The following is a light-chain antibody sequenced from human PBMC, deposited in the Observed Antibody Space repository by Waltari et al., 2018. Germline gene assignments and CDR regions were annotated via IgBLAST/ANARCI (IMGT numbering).Light chain of an antibody. CDR3: QKSYNSPYT. V-gene: IGKV1-39*01. CDR1: QSISTY. Sequence: DIQMTQPPSSLSASVGDRDTITCRASQSISTYLNWYQQRPGKAPKLLIYAASSLQSGVPSRFSGTGSETDFTLTISSLQPEDFATYYCQKSYNSPYTFGQGTKLEIK. CDR2: AAS. J-gene: IGKJ2*01.